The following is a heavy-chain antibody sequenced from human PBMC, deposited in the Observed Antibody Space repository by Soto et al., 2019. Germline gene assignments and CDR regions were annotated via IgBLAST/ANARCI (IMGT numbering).Heavy chain of an antibody. D-gene: IGHD2-8*01. CDR3: ARKAMDNYGLDV. CDR2: MNPDIGHT. CDR1: ASTFTSSV. Sequence: QVQLVQSGAEVKNPGASVMFSCRASASTFTSSVFNWVRQPTGQGLEWMGWMNPDIGHTGYAQRFQGRITMTRDTSITTAYMELNSLTSEDTAVYFCARKAMDNYGLDVWGQGTTVTVSS. J-gene: IGHJ6*02. V-gene: IGHV1-8*01.